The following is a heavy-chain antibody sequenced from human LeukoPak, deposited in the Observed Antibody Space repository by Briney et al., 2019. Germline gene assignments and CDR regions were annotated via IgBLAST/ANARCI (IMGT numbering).Heavy chain of an antibody. J-gene: IGHJ4*02. V-gene: IGHV3-23*01. CDR2: ISGSGGST. D-gene: IGHD1-26*01. Sequence: PGGSLRPSCIASGFTFSSYAMSWVRQAPGRGLEWVSGISGSGGSTYYADSVKGRFTISRDNSRNTLSLQVNSLRVEDTAVYYCAKDLAIVGVTTYDYWGQGALVAVSS. CDR3: AKDLAIVGVTTYDY. CDR1: GFTFSSYA.